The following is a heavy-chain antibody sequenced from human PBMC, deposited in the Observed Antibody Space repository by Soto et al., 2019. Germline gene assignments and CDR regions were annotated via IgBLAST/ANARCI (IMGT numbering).Heavy chain of an antibody. D-gene: IGHD4-17*01. Sequence: EVQLLESGGGLVQPGWYLRLSCEASGFSFSNYALSWVRQSPGKGLEWVSTFSAGGRAYYADSVKGRFTIAKDTSKNSLHLEAISLRAEDTAVYYCAKESMPEHYGDTLFDYWGQGTRVTVSS. V-gene: IGHV3-23*01. CDR2: FSAGGRA. CDR1: GFSFSNYA. J-gene: IGHJ4*02. CDR3: AKESMPEHYGDTLFDY.